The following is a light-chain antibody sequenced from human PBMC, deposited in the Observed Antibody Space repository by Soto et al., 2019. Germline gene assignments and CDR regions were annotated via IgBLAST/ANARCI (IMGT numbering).Light chain of an antibody. Sequence: IQMTQSPSSLSASVGDRVTITFRASQSISSYLNWYQQKPGKAPKLLIYAASSLQSGVPSRFSGSGSGTDFTLTISSLQPEDFATYYCQQSYSTLLTFGGGTKVDI. CDR1: QSISSY. CDR3: QQSYSTLLT. J-gene: IGKJ4*01. CDR2: AAS. V-gene: IGKV1-39*01.